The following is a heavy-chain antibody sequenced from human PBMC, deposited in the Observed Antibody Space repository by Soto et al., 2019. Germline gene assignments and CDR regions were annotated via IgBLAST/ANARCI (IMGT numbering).Heavy chain of an antibody. D-gene: IGHD5-12*01. Sequence: QVQLVESGGGVVQPGRSLRLSCAASGFTFSSYGMHWVRQAPGKGLEWVAIISYDGSNKYYADSVKGRFTISRDNSKNTLYLQMISLRAEDTAVYYCAKDAWLQYTEYFQHWGQGTLVTVSS. CDR2: ISYDGSNK. V-gene: IGHV3-30*18. CDR1: GFTFSSYG. J-gene: IGHJ1*01. CDR3: AKDAWLQYTEYFQH.